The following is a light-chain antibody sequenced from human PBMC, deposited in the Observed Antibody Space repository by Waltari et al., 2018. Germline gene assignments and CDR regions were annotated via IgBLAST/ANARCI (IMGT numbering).Light chain of an antibody. Sequence: DIVMTQSPESLAVSLVERATINCKSSQSVLYSANNKNYLAWYQQKPGQPPKAIIYWASTRESGVPERFRGSGAGTDFTLTISGLQAEDVAVYFCHQYCSSSPHTFGQGTKLEI. V-gene: IGKV4-1*01. CDR3: HQYCSSSPHT. CDR2: WAS. CDR1: QSVLYSANNKNY. J-gene: IGKJ2*01.